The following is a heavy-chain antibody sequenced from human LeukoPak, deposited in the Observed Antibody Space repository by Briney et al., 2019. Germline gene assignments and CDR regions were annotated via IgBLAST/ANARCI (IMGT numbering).Heavy chain of an antibody. CDR2: TRSKTYGGTT. CDR1: GFTFGDYA. Sequence: PGRSLRLSCTTSGFTFGDYAMSWVRQAPGKGLEWVGFTRSKTYGGTTEYAASAKGRFTISRDDSKSIAYLQMNSLRTEDTAVYYCTRGLMGYTGYDDYWGQGTLVTVSS. CDR3: TRGLMGYTGYDDY. V-gene: IGHV3-49*04. D-gene: IGHD5-12*01. J-gene: IGHJ4*02.